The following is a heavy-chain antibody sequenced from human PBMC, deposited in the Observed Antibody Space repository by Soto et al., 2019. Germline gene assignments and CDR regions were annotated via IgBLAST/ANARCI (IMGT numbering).Heavy chain of an antibody. V-gene: IGHV3-11*01. CDR1: GFRFIEYY. CDR3: ATAMWTHLWGDFDQ. CDR2: ISTRGSMT. D-gene: IGHD5-18*01. Sequence: QVHLVESGGGLVNPVGSLRLSCAASGFRFIEYYMTWVRHAPGKGLEWIAYISTRGSMTYYSDSVKGRFTISRDNGKNSLDLQMNGLRAEDTAVYYCATAMWTHLWGDFDQWGKGTLVTVSS. J-gene: IGHJ4*02.